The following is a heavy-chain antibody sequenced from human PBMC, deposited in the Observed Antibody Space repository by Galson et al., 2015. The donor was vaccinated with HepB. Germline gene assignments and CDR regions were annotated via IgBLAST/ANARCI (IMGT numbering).Heavy chain of an antibody. Sequence: SLRLSCAASGFTFSSYGMHWVRQAPGKGLEWVAVISYDGSNKYYADSVKGRFTISRDNSKNTLYLQMNSLRAEDTAVYYCAKDEWVDPWGQGTLVTVSS. CDR3: AKDEWVDP. CDR2: ISYDGSNK. J-gene: IGHJ5*02. V-gene: IGHV3-30*18. CDR1: GFTFSSYG.